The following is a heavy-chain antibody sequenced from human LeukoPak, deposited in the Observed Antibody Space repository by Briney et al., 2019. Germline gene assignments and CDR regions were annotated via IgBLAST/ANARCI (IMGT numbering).Heavy chain of an antibody. CDR3: AKERYSSGWYRPPFDY. D-gene: IGHD6-19*01. J-gene: IGHJ4*02. CDR1: GFTFDDYA. Sequence: PGGSLRLSCAASGFTFDDYAMHWVRPAPGKGLEWVSLICGDGGSTYYADSVKGRFTISRDNSKNSLYLQMNSLRTEDTALYYCAKERYSSGWYRPPFDYWGQGTLVTVSS. CDR2: ICGDGGST. V-gene: IGHV3-43*02.